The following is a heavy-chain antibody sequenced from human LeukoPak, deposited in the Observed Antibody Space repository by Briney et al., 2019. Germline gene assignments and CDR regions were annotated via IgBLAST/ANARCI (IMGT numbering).Heavy chain of an antibody. CDR2: TYYRSKWYN. Sequence: SQTLSLTCAISGDSVSSNSAAWNWIRQSPSRGLEWLGRTYYRSKWYNGYAPSVKGLIIINEETSKNQFTLQLNSVTPEDTAVYYCARGGGWLHYWGQGTLVTVSS. CDR1: GDSVSSNSAA. V-gene: IGHV6-1*01. CDR3: ARGGGWLHY. D-gene: IGHD6-19*01. J-gene: IGHJ4*02.